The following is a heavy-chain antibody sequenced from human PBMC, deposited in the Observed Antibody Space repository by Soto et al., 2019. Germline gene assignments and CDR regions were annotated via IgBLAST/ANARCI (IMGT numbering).Heavy chain of an antibody. CDR3: ARGMSDGFGEVS. J-gene: IGHJ5*02. CDR1: GYTFTNGD. V-gene: IGHV1-8*02. D-gene: IGHD3-10*01. Sequence: QVQLVQCGAEVKKPGASVKVSCKTSGYTFTNGDINWVRQAAGQGLEWIGWMSPNSGNTGYAQKFQGRVTLTRDTSISTAYMELSSLRSEDTAVYYCARGMSDGFGEVSWGQGTLVTVSS. CDR2: MSPNSGNT.